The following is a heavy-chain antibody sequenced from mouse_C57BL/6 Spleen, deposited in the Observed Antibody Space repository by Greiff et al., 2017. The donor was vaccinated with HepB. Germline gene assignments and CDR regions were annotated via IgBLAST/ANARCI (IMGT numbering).Heavy chain of an antibody. D-gene: IGHD1-1*01. Sequence: VQLQQSGPELVKPGASVKISCKASGYTFTDYYMNWVKQSHGKSLEWIGDINPNNGGTSYNQKFKGKATLTVDKSSSTAYMELRSLTSEDSAVYYCARGVAKDWYFDVWGTGTTFTVSS. J-gene: IGHJ1*03. V-gene: IGHV1-26*01. CDR3: ARGVAKDWYFDV. CDR1: GYTFTDYY. CDR2: INPNNGGT.